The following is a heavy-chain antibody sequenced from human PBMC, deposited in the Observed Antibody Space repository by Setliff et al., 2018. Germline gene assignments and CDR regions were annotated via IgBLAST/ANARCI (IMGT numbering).Heavy chain of an antibody. V-gene: IGHV3-74*01. J-gene: IGHJ4*02. D-gene: IGHD3-22*01. CDR2: INNDGSST. CDR1: GFTFSSHW. Sequence: GGSLRLSCAAAGFTFSSHWMHWVRQAPGKRLMWVSRINNDGSSTTYEDSVKGRFTISRDNSKNTLYLQMNSLRAEDTAVYYCARDLGRGYYYDSSGQKVGDYWGQGTLVTVSS. CDR3: ARDLGRGYYYDSSGQKVGDY.